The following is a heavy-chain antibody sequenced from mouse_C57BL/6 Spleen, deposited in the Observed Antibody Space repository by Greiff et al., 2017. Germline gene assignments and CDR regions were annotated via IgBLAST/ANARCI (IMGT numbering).Heavy chain of an antibody. Sequence: QVQLQQPGAELVMPGASVKLSCKASGYTFTSYWMHWVKQRPGQGLEWIGEIDPSDSYTNSNQKFKGKSTLTVDKSSSTAYIQLSSLTSEDSAVYYCARYPHYCGSSPYYAMDYWGQGTSVTVSS. CDR2: IDPSDSYT. J-gene: IGHJ4*01. V-gene: IGHV1-69*01. D-gene: IGHD1-1*01. CDR1: GYTFTSYW. CDR3: ARYPHYCGSSPYYAMDY.